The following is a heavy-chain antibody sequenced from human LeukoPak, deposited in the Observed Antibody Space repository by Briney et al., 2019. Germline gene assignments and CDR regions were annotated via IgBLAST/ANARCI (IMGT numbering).Heavy chain of an antibody. V-gene: IGHV3-7*03. CDR2: ISNGGYAT. CDR3: TRENYVPDS. CDR1: GYNFSPYR. D-gene: IGHD3-10*02. Sequence: GGSLRLSCVASGYNFSPYRMSWVRQTPGKGLEWVASISNGGYATYYVDSVRGRFTISRDDAKNSLFLQMNGLGADDTAVYYCTRENYVPDSWGQGTLVTVSS. J-gene: IGHJ5*02.